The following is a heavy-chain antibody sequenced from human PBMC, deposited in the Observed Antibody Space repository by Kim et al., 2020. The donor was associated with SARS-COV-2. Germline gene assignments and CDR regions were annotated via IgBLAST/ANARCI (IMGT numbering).Heavy chain of an antibody. J-gene: IGHJ6*02. D-gene: IGHD6-19*01. CDR3: TRDSSISQWLASYYYYGMDV. V-gene: IGHV3-49*04. CDR1: GFTFGDYA. CDR2: IRSKAYGGTT. Sequence: GGSLRLSCTASGFTFGDYAMSWVRQAPGKGLEWVGFIRSKAYGGTTEYTASVKGRFTITRDDSKSIAYLQMNSLKTEDTAVYYCTRDSSISQWLASYYYYGMDVWGQGTTVTVSS.